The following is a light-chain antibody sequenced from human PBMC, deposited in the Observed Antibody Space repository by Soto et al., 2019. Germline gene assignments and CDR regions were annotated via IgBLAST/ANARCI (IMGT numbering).Light chain of an antibody. Sequence: QYVLTQPPSLSAATGQKITISCSGSNSNIGSYFVSWYQQFPGTAPKLLIYDNTDRPSGIPVRFSGSSSGTSATLAITGLQSGDEADYYCGTWDASLNAHVFGTGTKVTVL. CDR3: GTWDASLNAHV. V-gene: IGLV1-51*01. J-gene: IGLJ1*01. CDR1: NSNIGSYF. CDR2: DNT.